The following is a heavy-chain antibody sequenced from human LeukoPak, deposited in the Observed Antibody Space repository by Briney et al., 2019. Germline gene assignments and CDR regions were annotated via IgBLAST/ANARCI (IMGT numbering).Heavy chain of an antibody. CDR2: ISSSSSYI. CDR1: GFTFSSYS. J-gene: IGHJ6*02. Sequence: GGSLRLSCAASGFTFSSYSMNWVRQAPGKGLEWVSSISSSSSYIYYADSVKGRFTTSRDNAKNSLYLQMNSLRAEDTAVYYCASRSTRFGELLYYYYSMDVWGQGTTVTVSS. CDR3: ASRSTRFGELLYYYYSMDV. V-gene: IGHV3-21*01. D-gene: IGHD3-10*01.